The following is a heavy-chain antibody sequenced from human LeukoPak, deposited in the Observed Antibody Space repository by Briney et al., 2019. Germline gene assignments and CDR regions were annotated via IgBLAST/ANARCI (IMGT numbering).Heavy chain of an antibody. J-gene: IGHJ4*02. CDR1: GFTFSSYS. CDR2: ICSSSSYI. CDR3: ARALVRESDY. V-gene: IGHV3-21*01. Sequence: GGSLRLSCAASGFTFSSYSMNWVRQAPGKGLEWVSSICSSSSYIYYADSVKGRFTISRDNAKNSLYLQMNSLRAEDTAVYYCARALVRESDYWGQGTLVTVSS. D-gene: IGHD3-10*01.